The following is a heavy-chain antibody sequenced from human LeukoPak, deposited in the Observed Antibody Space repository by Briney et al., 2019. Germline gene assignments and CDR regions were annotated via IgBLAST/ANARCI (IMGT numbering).Heavy chain of an antibody. D-gene: IGHD2-2*01. Sequence: GGSLRLSCAASGFTFSYYIMNWVRQAPGKGLEWVSSISSSSSYIYYADSVKGRFTISRDNAKNSLYLQMSSLGAEDTAVYYCANDCSSSSCYDYWGQGTLVTVSS. CDR1: GFTFSYYI. CDR3: ANDCSSSSCYDY. V-gene: IGHV3-21*01. CDR2: ISSSSSYI. J-gene: IGHJ4*02.